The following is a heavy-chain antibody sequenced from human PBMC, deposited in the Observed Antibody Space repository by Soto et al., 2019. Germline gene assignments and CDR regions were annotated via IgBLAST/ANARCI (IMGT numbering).Heavy chain of an antibody. CDR3: ARASYSSGWLGYYFDY. CDR2: INPNSGGT. D-gene: IGHD6-19*01. V-gene: IGHV1-2*04. J-gene: IGHJ4*02. CDR1: GYTFTGYY. Sequence: QVQLVQSGAEVKKPGASVKVSCKASGYTFTGYYMHWVRQAPGQGLEWMGWINPNSGGTNYAQKFQGWVTMTRDTSISTAYMELSRLRSDDTAVYYCARASYSSGWLGYYFDYWGQGTLVTVSS.